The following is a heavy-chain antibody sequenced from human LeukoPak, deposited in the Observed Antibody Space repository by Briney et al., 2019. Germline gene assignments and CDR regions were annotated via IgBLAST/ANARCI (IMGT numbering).Heavy chain of an antibody. CDR3: ARARGYSGYDLFDY. D-gene: IGHD5-12*01. CDR1: GGSLSSGSYY. J-gene: IGHJ4*02. V-gene: IGHV4-61*02. CDR2: IYTSGST. Sequence: SETLSLTCTVSGGSLSSGSYYWGWIRQPAGKGLEWIGRIYTSGSTNYNPSLKSRVTISVDTSKYQFSLKLSSVTAADTAVYYCARARGYSGYDLFDYWGQGTLVTVSS.